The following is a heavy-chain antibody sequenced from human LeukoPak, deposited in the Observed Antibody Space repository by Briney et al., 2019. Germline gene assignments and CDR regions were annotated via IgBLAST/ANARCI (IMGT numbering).Heavy chain of an antibody. CDR1: GGSISSYY. V-gene: IGHV4-59*01. CDR3: ARTTVAGNYYFDY. J-gene: IGHJ4*02. D-gene: IGHD6-19*01. Sequence: PSEALSLTCTVSGGSISSYYWSWLRQPPGKGLEWIGYIYYSGSTNYNPSLKSRVTISVDTSKNQFSLKLSSVTAADTAVYYCARTTVAGNYYFDYWGQGTLVTVSS. CDR2: IYYSGST.